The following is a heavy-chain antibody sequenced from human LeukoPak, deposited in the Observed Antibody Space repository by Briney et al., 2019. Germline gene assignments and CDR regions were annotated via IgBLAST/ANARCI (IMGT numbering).Heavy chain of an antibody. Sequence: SETLSLTCTVSGGSISSGSYYWSWIRQPAGKGLEWIGRIYTSGSTNYNPSLKSRVTMSVDTSKNQFSLKLSSVTAADTAVYYCAREYHNWNDDADAFDIWGQGTMVTVSS. D-gene: IGHD1-20*01. V-gene: IGHV4-61*02. CDR2: IYTSGST. CDR1: GGSISSGSYY. J-gene: IGHJ3*02. CDR3: AREYHNWNDDADAFDI.